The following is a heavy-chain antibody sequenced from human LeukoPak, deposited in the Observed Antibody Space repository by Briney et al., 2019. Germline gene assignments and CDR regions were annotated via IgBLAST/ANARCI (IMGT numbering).Heavy chain of an antibody. J-gene: IGHJ4*02. CDR2: IYHSGST. Sequence: SETLSLTCTVSGGSISSYYWSWIRQPPGKGLEWIGYIYHSGSTYYNPSLKSRVTISVDRSKNQFSLKLSSVTAADTAVYYCATSPGSSWYALDYWGQGTLVTVSS. CDR1: GGSISSYY. D-gene: IGHD6-13*01. V-gene: IGHV4-59*12. CDR3: ATSPGSSWYALDY.